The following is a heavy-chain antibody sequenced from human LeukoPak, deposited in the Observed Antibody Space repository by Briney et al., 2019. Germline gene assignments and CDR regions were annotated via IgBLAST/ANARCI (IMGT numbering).Heavy chain of an antibody. Sequence: GGSLRLSCTVSGFTFSNYWMTWVRQAPGKGLEWVANIKQDGSEKYYVDSVKGRFTISRDNAKNSLYLQMNSLRAEDTALYYCARWDYYDSSGYFDYWGQGTLVTVSS. V-gene: IGHV3-7*05. D-gene: IGHD3-22*01. J-gene: IGHJ4*02. CDR1: GFTFSNYW. CDR2: IKQDGSEK. CDR3: ARWDYYDSSGYFDY.